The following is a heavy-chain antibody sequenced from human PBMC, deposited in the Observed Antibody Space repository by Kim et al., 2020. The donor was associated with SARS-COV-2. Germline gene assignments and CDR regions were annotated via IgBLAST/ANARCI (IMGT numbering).Heavy chain of an antibody. D-gene: IGHD3-3*01. J-gene: IGHJ5*02. CDR3: ARSGGITIFGVVITNWFDP. V-gene: IGHV4-34*01. Sequence: SRVTISVDTSKNQFSLELSSVTAADTAVYYCARSGGITIFGVVITNWFDPWGQGTLVTVSS.